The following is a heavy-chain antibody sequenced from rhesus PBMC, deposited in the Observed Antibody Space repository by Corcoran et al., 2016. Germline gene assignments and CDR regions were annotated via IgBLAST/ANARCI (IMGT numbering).Heavy chain of an antibody. D-gene: IGHD3-34*01. CDR2: ITYSGST. CDR3: ARDQRGAPFDY. Sequence: QVRLQESGPGLVKPSETLSLTCAVSGGSISSGYYYWSWIRQPQGKGLEWIGYITYSGSTSYNPSLKSRVTILRDTAKNQFSLKLSSVTAAVTAVYYCARDQRGAPFDYWGQGVLVTVSS. CDR1: GGSISSGYYY. J-gene: IGHJ4*01. V-gene: IGHV4-122*02.